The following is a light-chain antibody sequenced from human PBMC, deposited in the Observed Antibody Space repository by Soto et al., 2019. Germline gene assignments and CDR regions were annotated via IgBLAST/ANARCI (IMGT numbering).Light chain of an antibody. CDR1: SSDVGGYDY. Sequence: QSVLTQPASVSGSPGQSITISCTGTSSDVGGYDYVSWYQQHPDKAPKLMIYEVSNRPSGVSNRFSGSKSGNTASLTISGLQAEDEADYYCAAWDDSLNGYVFATGTKLTVL. J-gene: IGLJ1*01. CDR2: EVS. CDR3: AAWDDSLNGYV. V-gene: IGLV2-14*01.